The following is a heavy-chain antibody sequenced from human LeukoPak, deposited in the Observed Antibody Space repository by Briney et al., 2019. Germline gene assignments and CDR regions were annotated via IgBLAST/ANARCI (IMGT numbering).Heavy chain of an antibody. CDR2: IYYSGST. CDR3: ARHHPGSGNAFDI. Sequence: PSGTLSLTCAVSGGSISSSSYYWGWIRQPPGKGLEWIGSIYYSGSTYYNPSLKSRVTISVDTSKSQFSLKLSSGTAADTAVYYCARHHPGSGNAFDIWGQGTMVTVSS. J-gene: IGHJ3*02. CDR1: GGSISSSSYY. V-gene: IGHV4-39*01. D-gene: IGHD3-3*01.